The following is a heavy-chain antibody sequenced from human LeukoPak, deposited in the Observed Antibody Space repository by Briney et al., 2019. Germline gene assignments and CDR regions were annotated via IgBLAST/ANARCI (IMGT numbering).Heavy chain of an antibody. CDR2: IYSGGST. CDR3: ARRRDSGSYYPFFDY. Sequence: PGGSLRLSCAASGFTVSSNYMSWVRQAPGKGLEWVSVIYSGGSTYYADSVKGRFTISRDNSKNTLYLQMNSLRAEDTAVYYCARRRDSGSYYPFFDYWGQGTLVTVSS. V-gene: IGHV3-53*01. CDR1: GFTVSSNY. J-gene: IGHJ4*02. D-gene: IGHD1-26*01.